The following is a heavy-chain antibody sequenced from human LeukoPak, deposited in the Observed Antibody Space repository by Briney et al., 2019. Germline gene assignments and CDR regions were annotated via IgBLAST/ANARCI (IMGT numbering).Heavy chain of an antibody. Sequence: GASVKVACKASGYTFTGYDINWVRQATGQGLEWMGWMNPNSGNTGYAQKFQGRVTMTRNTSISTAYMELSSLRSEDTAVYYCARMLVSRRYYYYYMDVWGKGTTVPVSS. J-gene: IGHJ6*03. CDR3: ARMLVSRRYYYYYMDV. D-gene: IGHD2-8*01. CDR1: GYTFTGYD. V-gene: IGHV1-8*01. CDR2: MNPNSGNT.